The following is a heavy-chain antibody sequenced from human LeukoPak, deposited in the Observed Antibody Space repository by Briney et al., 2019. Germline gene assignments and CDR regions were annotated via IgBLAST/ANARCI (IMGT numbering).Heavy chain of an antibody. D-gene: IGHD6-6*01. CDR1: GYTFTSYA. V-gene: IGHV7-4-1*02. Sequence: ASVKVSCKASGYTFTSYAMNWVRQAPGQGLEWMGWINTNTGNPTYAQGFTGRFVFSLDTSVSTAYLQISSLKAEDTAVYYCARLGRSSSPGPYYYYYMDVWGKGTTVTVSS. CDR3: ARLGRSSSPGPYYYYYMDV. J-gene: IGHJ6*03. CDR2: INTNTGNP.